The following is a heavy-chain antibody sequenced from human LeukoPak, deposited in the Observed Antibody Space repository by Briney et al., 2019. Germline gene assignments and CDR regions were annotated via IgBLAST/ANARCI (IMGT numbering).Heavy chain of an antibody. CDR3: ATEGDYGLQH. J-gene: IGHJ1*01. D-gene: IGHD4-17*01. Sequence: PGRSLRLSCAASGFTFRSYGMHWVRQAPGKGLEWVAVISYDGSNKYYADSVKGRFTIARDNSRNTLYLQMNSLRAEDTAVYYCATEGDYGLQHWGQGTLVTVSS. CDR1: GFTFRSYG. V-gene: IGHV3-30*03. CDR2: ISYDGSNK.